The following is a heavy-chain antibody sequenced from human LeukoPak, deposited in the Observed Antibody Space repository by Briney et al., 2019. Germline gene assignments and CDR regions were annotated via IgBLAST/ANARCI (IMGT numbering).Heavy chain of an antibody. CDR3: AKVRGGYCSSTSCSLPNDY. D-gene: IGHD2-2*01. CDR2: ISSSGSGGNT. V-gene: IGHV3-23*01. CDR1: GFTLSNYA. J-gene: IGHJ4*02. Sequence: GGSLRLSCVASGFTLSNYAMSWARQAPGKGLEWVSGISSSGSGGNTYYADSVKGRFTISRDSSKNTLYLQMNSLRAEDTAVYYCAKVRGGYCSSTSCSLPNDYWGQGTLVTVSS.